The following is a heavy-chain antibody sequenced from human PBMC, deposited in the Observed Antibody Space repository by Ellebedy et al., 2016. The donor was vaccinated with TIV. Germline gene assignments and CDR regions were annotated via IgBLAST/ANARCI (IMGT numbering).Heavy chain of an antibody. CDR3: AVVDFC. V-gene: IGHV3-30*03. Sequence: GESLKISCAASGFPFGTFGMHWVRQTPGKGLEWVAVISYDGSKKYYADSVMGRFTISRDNSNNTLYLQMHSLRVEDTAIYYCAVVDFCWGQGTLVTVSS. J-gene: IGHJ4*02. CDR1: GFPFGTFG. CDR2: ISYDGSKK. D-gene: IGHD2-15*01.